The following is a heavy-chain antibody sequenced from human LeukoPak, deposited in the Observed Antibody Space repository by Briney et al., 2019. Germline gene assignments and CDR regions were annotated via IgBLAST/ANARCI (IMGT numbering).Heavy chain of an antibody. Sequence: GGSLRLSCAASVFTFSSFWMAGVRQAPGKGREGVANINQEGREKYYVDSVKGRFTISRDNAKNSVYLQMNSLRAEDTAVYYCERDGGVSGYDLPDYWGQGTLVTVSS. D-gene: IGHD5-12*01. CDR2: INQEGREK. J-gene: IGHJ4*02. V-gene: IGHV3-7*01. CDR1: VFTFSSFW. CDR3: ERDGGVSGYDLPDY.